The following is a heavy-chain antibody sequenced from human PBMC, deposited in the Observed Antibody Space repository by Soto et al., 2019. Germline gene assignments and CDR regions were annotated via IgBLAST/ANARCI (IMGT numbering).Heavy chain of an antibody. Sequence: PSETLSLTCTVSGGSISSYYWSWIRQPPGKGLEWIGYIYYSGSTNYNPSLKSRVTISVDTSKNQFSLKLSSVTAADTAVYYCARDRPTLRDGYDYWGQGTLVTVSS. CDR1: GGSISSYY. CDR2: IYYSGST. D-gene: IGHD5-12*01. CDR3: ARDRPTLRDGYDY. J-gene: IGHJ4*02. V-gene: IGHV4-59*01.